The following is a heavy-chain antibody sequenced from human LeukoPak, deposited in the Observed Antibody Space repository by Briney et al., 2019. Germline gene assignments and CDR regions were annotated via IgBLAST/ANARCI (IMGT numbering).Heavy chain of an antibody. V-gene: IGHV4-59*01. CDR3: ARLRVVAGLYYFDY. CDR1: GDSISTYY. D-gene: IGHD6-19*01. Sequence: SETLSLTCTVSGDSISTYYWSWIRQPPGKGLEWIGYIYDGGSTKYNPSLNSRVTISVDTSKSQFSLRLSSATAADTAVYYCARLRVVAGLYYFDYWGQGTLVTVSS. CDR2: IYDGGST. J-gene: IGHJ4*02.